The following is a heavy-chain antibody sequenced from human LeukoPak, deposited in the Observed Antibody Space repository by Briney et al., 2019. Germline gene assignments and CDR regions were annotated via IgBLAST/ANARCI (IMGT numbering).Heavy chain of an antibody. J-gene: IGHJ4*02. D-gene: IGHD1-1*01. V-gene: IGHV4-59*08. CDR2: VHYSGNT. CDR1: GVSISRYY. Sequence: SETLSLTCTVSGVSISRYYWSWVPQPPGKGLEWIGSVHYSGNTNYNPSLKSRATISLDTSKNQFCMKLSYVTAADTAVYYCARHDYNWKTFDYWGQGTLVTVSS. CDR3: ARHDYNWKTFDY.